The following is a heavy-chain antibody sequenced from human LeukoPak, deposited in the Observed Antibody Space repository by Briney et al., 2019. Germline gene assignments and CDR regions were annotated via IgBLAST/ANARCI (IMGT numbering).Heavy chain of an antibody. Sequence: GGSLRLSCAASGFTFSSYVMNWVCQAPGKGLEWVSTISGSGGSTYYADSVKGRFTISRDNSKNTLYLQMNSLRAEDTAVYYCAKDQIAAAWGYFDYWGQGTLVTVSS. V-gene: IGHV3-23*01. D-gene: IGHD6-13*01. J-gene: IGHJ4*02. CDR3: AKDQIAAAWGYFDY. CDR1: GFTFSSYV. CDR2: ISGSGGST.